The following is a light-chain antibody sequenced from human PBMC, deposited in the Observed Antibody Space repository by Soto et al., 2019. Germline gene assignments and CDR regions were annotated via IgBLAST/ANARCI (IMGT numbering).Light chain of an antibody. Sequence: QSVLTQPASVSGSPGQSIIISCTGTSSDVGGYNYVSWYQHHPGKAPKLIIYEVRNRPSGVSNRFSGSKSGDTASLTISGLQAEDEADYYCTSYTSSSTVVFGGGTKVTVL. CDR3: TSYTSSSTVV. V-gene: IGLV2-14*01. CDR1: SSDVGGYNY. CDR2: EVR. J-gene: IGLJ2*01.